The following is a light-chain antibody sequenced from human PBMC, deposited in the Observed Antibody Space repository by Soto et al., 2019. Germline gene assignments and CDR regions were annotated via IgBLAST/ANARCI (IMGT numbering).Light chain of an antibody. CDR3: QEYNNYWT. Sequence: DIQMTQSPSTLSASVGDGVTITCRASRSVGTWLAWYQQKPGKAPKVLIYDVSTLKSGVPSRFSGSASATEFTLSISSLQPDDVATYYCQEYNNYWTFGQGTKVDIK. CDR1: RSVGTW. CDR2: DVS. J-gene: IGKJ1*01. V-gene: IGKV1-5*01.